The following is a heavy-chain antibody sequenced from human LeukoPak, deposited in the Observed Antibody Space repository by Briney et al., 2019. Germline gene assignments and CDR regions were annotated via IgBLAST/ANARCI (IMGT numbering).Heavy chain of an antibody. J-gene: IGHJ4*02. Sequence: PSETLSLTCTVSGDSISSGNYWGWIRQPPGKGLEWIGYIYYSGSTYYNPSLKSRVTISVDTSKNQFSLKLSSVTAADTAVYYCARAITMIVVEPYYFDYWGQGTLVTVSS. CDR2: IYYSGST. V-gene: IGHV4-30-4*08. CDR3: ARAITMIVVEPYYFDY. D-gene: IGHD3-22*01. CDR1: GDSISSGNY.